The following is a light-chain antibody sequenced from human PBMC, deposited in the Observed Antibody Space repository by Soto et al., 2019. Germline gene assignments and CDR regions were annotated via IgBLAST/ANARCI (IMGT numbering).Light chain of an antibody. Sequence: QTVVTQEPSLTVCPGGTVTLTCGSSTGTVTSGHYPYWFQQKPGQAPKTLIYDAVYKHSWTPARFSGSLLGGKAALTLSGAQPEDEADYYCLLSYNDVRIFGAGTKLTVL. CDR2: DAV. CDR1: TGTVTSGHY. J-gene: IGLJ2*01. CDR3: LLSYNDVRI. V-gene: IGLV7-46*01.